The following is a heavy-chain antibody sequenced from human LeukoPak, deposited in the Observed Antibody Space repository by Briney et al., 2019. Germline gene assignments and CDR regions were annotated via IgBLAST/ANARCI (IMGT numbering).Heavy chain of an antibody. J-gene: IGHJ6*04. D-gene: IGHD4-17*01. CDR3: ARDPPYGDRALDV. CDR2: IYSGGST. CDR1: GFTFSSNY. Sequence: GGSLGLSCAASGFTFSSNYMSWVRQAPGKGLEWVSVIYSGGSTYYSDSVKGRFTISRDNSKNTLYLQMTSLRAEDTAVYYCARDPPYGDRALDVWGKGTAVTVSS. V-gene: IGHV3-53*01.